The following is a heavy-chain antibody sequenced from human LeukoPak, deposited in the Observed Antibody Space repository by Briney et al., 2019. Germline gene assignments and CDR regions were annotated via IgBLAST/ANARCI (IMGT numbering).Heavy chain of an antibody. Sequence: GGSLRLSCAASGFTFSSYSMNWVRQAPGKGLEWVSSISSSSSYIYYADSVKGRFTISRDNAKNSLYLQMNSLRAEDTAVYYCAKEIWALIGPHFDYWGQGTLVTVSS. V-gene: IGHV3-21*01. CDR3: AKEIWALIGPHFDY. CDR1: GFTFSSYS. J-gene: IGHJ4*02. D-gene: IGHD2-8*01. CDR2: ISSSSSYI.